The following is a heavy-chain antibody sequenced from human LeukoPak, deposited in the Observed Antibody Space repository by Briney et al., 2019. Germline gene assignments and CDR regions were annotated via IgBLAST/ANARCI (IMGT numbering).Heavy chain of an antibody. CDR2: MYYSGST. Sequence: SETLSLTCTVSGGSISNSSYYWGWIRQPPGKGLEWIGSMYYSGSTYYNPSLKSRATISVDTSKNQFSLKLSSVTAADTAVYYCARHGRVGTINPSYWGQGTLVTVSS. D-gene: IGHD2-15*01. J-gene: IGHJ4*02. CDR3: ARHGRVGTINPSY. V-gene: IGHV4-39*01. CDR1: GGSISNSSYY.